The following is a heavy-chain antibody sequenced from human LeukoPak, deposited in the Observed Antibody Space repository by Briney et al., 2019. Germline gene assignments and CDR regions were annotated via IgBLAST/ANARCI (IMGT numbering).Heavy chain of an antibody. Sequence: GGSLRLSCAASGFTFSSYAMHWVRQAPGKGLEWVAVISYDGSNKYYADSVKGRFTISRYNSKNTLYLQMNSLRAEDTAVYYCASVLGELPFDYWGQGTLVTVSS. CDR2: ISYDGSNK. CDR3: ASVLGELPFDY. CDR1: GFTFSSYA. D-gene: IGHD3-10*01. V-gene: IGHV3-30-3*01. J-gene: IGHJ4*02.